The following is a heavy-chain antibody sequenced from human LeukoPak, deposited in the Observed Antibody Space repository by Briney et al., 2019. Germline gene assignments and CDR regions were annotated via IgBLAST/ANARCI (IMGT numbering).Heavy chain of an antibody. V-gene: IGHV3-21*01. CDR1: GFTFSSYN. D-gene: IGHD3-10*01. CDR3: ARIPYGSGNQFDY. CDR2: ITTSSTYT. Sequence: AGGSLRLSCAASGFTFSSYNMNWVRQAPGKGLEWVSSITTSSTYTFYADSVKGRFTISRDNAQNSLYLQMNSLRAEDTAVYFCARIPYGSGNQFDYWGQGTLVSVSS. J-gene: IGHJ4*02.